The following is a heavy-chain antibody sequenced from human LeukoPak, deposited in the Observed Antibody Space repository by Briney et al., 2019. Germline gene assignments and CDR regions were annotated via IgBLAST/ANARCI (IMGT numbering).Heavy chain of an antibody. CDR3: ARGAAGTSLFFDY. Sequence: SETLSLTCTVSGGSISSSSYYWGWIRQPPGKGLEWIGSIYYSGSTNYNPSLKSRVTISVDTSKNQFSLKLSSVTAADTAVYYCARGAAGTSLFFDYWGQGTLVTVSS. CDR1: GGSISSSSYY. J-gene: IGHJ4*02. D-gene: IGHD6-13*01. V-gene: IGHV4-39*07. CDR2: IYYSGST.